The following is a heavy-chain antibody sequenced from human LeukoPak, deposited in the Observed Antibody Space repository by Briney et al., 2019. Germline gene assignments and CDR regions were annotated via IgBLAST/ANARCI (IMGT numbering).Heavy chain of an antibody. V-gene: IGHV3-23*01. CDR3: ANRPGITGTKGAFDI. J-gene: IGHJ3*02. CDR2: ISRSGDST. D-gene: IGHD1-7*01. Sequence: GGSLRLSCAASGFTFRNYAMSWVRQAPGKGLEWVSTISRSGDSTDYAGSVKGRFTISRDNSKNTLYLQMNSLRAGDTAVYYCANRPGITGTKGAFDIWGQGTMVTVSS. CDR1: GFTFRNYA.